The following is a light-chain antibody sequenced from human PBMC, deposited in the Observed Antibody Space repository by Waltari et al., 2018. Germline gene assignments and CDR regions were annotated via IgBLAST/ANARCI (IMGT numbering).Light chain of an antibody. CDR2: AAS. Sequence: DIQLTQSPSSLSASVGDRVTITCRASQYINIYISWYQHKPGRAPKLLIYAASNLQSGVPSRFSGSGSGTDFTLTISSLQPEDFATYYCQQSYHAPTFGGGT. V-gene: IGKV1-39*01. CDR1: QYINIY. J-gene: IGKJ4*01. CDR3: QQSYHAPT.